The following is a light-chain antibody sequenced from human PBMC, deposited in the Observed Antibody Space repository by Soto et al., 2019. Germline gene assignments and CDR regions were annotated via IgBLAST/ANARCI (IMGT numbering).Light chain of an antibody. CDR2: DAS. CDR1: QSVRNNY. V-gene: IGKV3-20*01. J-gene: IGKJ1*01. Sequence: EIVLTQSPGTLSLSPGERATLSCSASQSVRNNYLAWYQQKLGQAPRVLIYDASSRATGITDRFSGSGSGTDFFLTISRLEPEDFAVYYCQQSGSSLWTFGQGTKVEIK. CDR3: QQSGSSLWT.